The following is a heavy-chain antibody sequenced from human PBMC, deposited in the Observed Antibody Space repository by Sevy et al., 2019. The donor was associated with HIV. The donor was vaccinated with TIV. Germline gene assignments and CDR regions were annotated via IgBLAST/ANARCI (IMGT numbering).Heavy chain of an antibody. D-gene: IGHD6-13*01. CDR2: IDTKTGNP. Sequence: ASVKVSCKASGYSFTTYVLNWVRQAPGQGLEWMGWIDTKTGNPTYAQAFTGRFVFSLDTSVSTAYLQISSLKVEDTAVYCWARAPPATSFLVPRGFQHWGQGTLVTVSS. CDR1: GYSFTTYV. J-gene: IGHJ1*01. CDR3: ARAPPATSFLVPRGFQH. V-gene: IGHV7-4-1*02.